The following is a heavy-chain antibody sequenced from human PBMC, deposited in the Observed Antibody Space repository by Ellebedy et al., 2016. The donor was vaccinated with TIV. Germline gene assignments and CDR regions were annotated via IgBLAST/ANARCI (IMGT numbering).Heavy chain of an antibody. CDR2: ISPYDGNT. V-gene: IGHV1-18*01. CDR1: GYTFTTYA. CDR3: ERGKAAYYASGRAARYYYGMDV. Sequence: AASVKVSCKTSGYTFTTYAITWVRQAPGQGLEWMGRISPYDGNTNYAQELQGRVTMTTDTSTSTAFRALRSLGSDDTAVFYSERGKAAYYASGRAARYYYGMDVWGQGTTVTVSS. D-gene: IGHD3-10*01. J-gene: IGHJ6*02.